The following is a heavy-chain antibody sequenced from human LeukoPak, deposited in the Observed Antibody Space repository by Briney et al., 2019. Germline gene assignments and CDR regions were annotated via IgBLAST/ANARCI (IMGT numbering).Heavy chain of an antibody. CDR2: ISGSGGST. J-gene: IGHJ4*02. CDR1: GFTFSSYA. CDR3: AKAHYDFWSSSLFYYFDY. V-gene: IGHV3-23*01. D-gene: IGHD3-3*01. Sequence: PGGSLRLSCAASGFTFSSYAMSWVRQAPGKGLEWVSAISGSGGSTYYADSVKGRFTISRDNSKNTLYLQMNSLRAADTAVYYCAKAHYDFWSSSLFYYFDYWGQGTLVTVSS.